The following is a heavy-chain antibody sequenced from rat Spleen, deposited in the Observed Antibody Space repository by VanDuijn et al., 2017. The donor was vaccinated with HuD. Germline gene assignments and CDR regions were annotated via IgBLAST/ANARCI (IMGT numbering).Heavy chain of an antibody. CDR3: ARRHYGYTDYFDY. Sequence: EVQLVESGGGLVQPGRSLKLSCAASGFTFTKYGMAWVRQAPTKGLEWVASISPSGVSTYYRDSVKGRFTISRDNAKSTLYLQMDSLRSEDTATYYCARRHYGYTDYFDYWGQGVMVTVSS. CDR1: GFTFTKYG. D-gene: IGHD1-11*01. CDR2: ISPSGVST. V-gene: IGHV5S13*01. J-gene: IGHJ2*01.